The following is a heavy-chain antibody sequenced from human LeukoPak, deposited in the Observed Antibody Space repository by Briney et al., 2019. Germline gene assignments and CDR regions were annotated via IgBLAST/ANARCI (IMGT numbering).Heavy chain of an antibody. Sequence: GESLKISCKGSGYSFTSYWIGWVRQMPGKGLEWMGIIYPGDSDTRYSPSFQGQVTISADKSISTAYLQWSSLKASDTAMYYCARSMGWELNYYYYGMDVWGQGTTVTVSS. CDR2: IYPGDSDT. J-gene: IGHJ6*02. CDR3: ARSMGWELNYYYYGMDV. V-gene: IGHV5-51*01. D-gene: IGHD1-26*01. CDR1: GYSFTSYW.